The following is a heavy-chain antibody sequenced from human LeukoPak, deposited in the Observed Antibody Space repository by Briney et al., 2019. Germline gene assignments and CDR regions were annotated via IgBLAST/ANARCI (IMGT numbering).Heavy chain of an antibody. Sequence: SETLSLTCTVSGGSISSSSYYWGWIRQPPGEGLGWIGSIYYTGSTYYSPSLKSRVTISADTSKNEFSLKLSSVTAADTAVYYCTSEISSASNYWGQGTLVTVSS. D-gene: IGHD6-6*01. V-gene: IGHV4-39*01. CDR1: GGSISSSSYY. CDR3: TSEISSASNY. J-gene: IGHJ4*02. CDR2: IYYTGST.